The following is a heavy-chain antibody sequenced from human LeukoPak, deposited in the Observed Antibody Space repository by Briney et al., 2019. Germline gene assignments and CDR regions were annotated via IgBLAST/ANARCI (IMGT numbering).Heavy chain of an antibody. CDR1: GGSFSGYY. V-gene: IGHV4-34*01. Sequence: PSETLSLTCAVYGGSFSGYYWSWIRQPPGKGLEWIGEINHSGSTNYNPSLKSRVTISVDTSKNQFSLKLSSVTAADTAVYYCARGVNYYGSGSPNKFYYFDYWGQGTLVTVSS. CDR2: INHSGST. J-gene: IGHJ4*02. D-gene: IGHD3-10*01. CDR3: ARGVNYYGSGSPNKFYYFDY.